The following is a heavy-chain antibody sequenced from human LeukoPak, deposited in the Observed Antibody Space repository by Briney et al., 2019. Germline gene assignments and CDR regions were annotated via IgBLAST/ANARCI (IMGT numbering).Heavy chain of an antibody. CDR2: IIPIFGTT. D-gene: IGHD2-15*01. V-gene: IGHV1-69*13. CDR3: ASLGYCSGGSCYSIDY. Sequence: SVKVSCKASGGTFSSYAISWVRQAPGQGLEWMGGIIPIFGTTNYAQKFQGRVTITADESTSTAYMELSSLRSEDTAVYYCASLGYCSGGSCYSIDYWGQGTLVTVSS. J-gene: IGHJ4*02. CDR1: GGTFSSYA.